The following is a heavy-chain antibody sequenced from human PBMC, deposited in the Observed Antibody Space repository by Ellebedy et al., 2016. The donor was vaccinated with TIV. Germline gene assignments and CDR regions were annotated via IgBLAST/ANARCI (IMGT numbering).Heavy chain of an antibody. CDR2: IYSAGNT. J-gene: IGHJ4*02. CDR3: ARVDLGLAFHY. CDR1: GFSIRSNS. D-gene: IGHD1-26*01. V-gene: IGHV3-53*01. Sequence: GGSLRLSCVVSGFSIRSNSMSWVRQAPGKGLEWVSIIYSAGNTYYGDSAKGRFTTSRDTSKNTLYLQLNSLRGEDTAVSYCARVDLGLAFHYWGRGALVTVSS.